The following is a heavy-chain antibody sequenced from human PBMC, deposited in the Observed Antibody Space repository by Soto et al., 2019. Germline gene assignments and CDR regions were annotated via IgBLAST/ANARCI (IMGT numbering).Heavy chain of an antibody. CDR1: GFSLSTSGVG. D-gene: IGHD3-10*01. V-gene: IGHV2-5*02. CDR3: VRLLWFGELT. CDR2: IYWDGDK. Sequence: QITLKESGPTLVKPTQTLTLTCTISGFSLSTSGVGVGWIRQPPGKALDWLALIYWDGDKRYSPSLKSRLTITKDTSKNQVVLTMTNMDPVDTATYSRVRLLWFGELTWGQGTLVTVSS. J-gene: IGHJ4*02.